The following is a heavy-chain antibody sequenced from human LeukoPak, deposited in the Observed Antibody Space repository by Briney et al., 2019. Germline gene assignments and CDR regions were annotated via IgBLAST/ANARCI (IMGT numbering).Heavy chain of an antibody. CDR1: GYTFTIYY. Sequence: GASVKVSFKASGYTFTIYYMHWVRHAPGQGLEWMGIINPSGGSTSYAQKFQGRVTMTRDTSTSTVYMELSSLRSEDTAVYYCARGWGATNDFDYWGQGTLVPVSS. V-gene: IGHV1-46*01. D-gene: IGHD1-26*01. CDR2: INPSGGST. CDR3: ARGWGATNDFDY. J-gene: IGHJ4*02.